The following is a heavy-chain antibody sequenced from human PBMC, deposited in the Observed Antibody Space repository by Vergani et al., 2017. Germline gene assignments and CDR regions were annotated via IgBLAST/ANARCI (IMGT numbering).Heavy chain of an antibody. Sequence: VQLVESGGGLVKPGGSLRLSCAASGFTFSSYGMHWVRQAPGKGLEWVAVISYDGSNKYYADSVKGRFTISRDNSKNTLYLQMNSLRAEDTAVYYCAKDHELWELGPFDYWGQGTLVTVSS. CDR2: ISYDGSNK. D-gene: IGHD1-26*01. CDR1: GFTFSSYG. V-gene: IGHV3-30*18. CDR3: AKDHELWELGPFDY. J-gene: IGHJ4*02.